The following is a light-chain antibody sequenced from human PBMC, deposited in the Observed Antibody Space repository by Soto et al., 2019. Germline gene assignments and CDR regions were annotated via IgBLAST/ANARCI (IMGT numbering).Light chain of an antibody. V-gene: IGLV2-14*03. J-gene: IGLJ1*01. CDR2: DVS. CDR1: SSDVGGRDW. CDR3: CSYATGSIYV. Sequence: QSALTQPASVSGSPGESITISCTGTSSDVGGRDWVSWYQQHPGKAPKLMIYDVSHRPSGISDRFSGFKFGNTASLTISGLQADDEADYFCCSYATGSIYVFGTGTKLTVL.